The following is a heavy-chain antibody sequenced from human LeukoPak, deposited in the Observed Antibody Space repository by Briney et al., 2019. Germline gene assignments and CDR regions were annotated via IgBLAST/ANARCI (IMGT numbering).Heavy chain of an antibody. CDR1: GGSISGYY. CDR2: VYTSGTT. CDR3: ARSTGWSSDLFDY. J-gene: IGHJ4*02. D-gene: IGHD6-19*01. Sequence: SETLSLTCTVSGGSISGYYWNWIRQPAGKGLECIGRVYTSGTTNYSPPLQSRITMSVDTSKNQFSLRLISVTAADTAVYYCARSTGWSSDLFDYWGQGALVTVSS. V-gene: IGHV4-4*07.